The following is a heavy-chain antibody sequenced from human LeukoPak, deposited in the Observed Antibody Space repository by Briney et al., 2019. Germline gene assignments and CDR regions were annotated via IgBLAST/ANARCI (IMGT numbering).Heavy chain of an antibody. CDR1: GYTFTSYG. V-gene: IGHV1-18*01. J-gene: IGHJ5*02. D-gene: IGHD6-13*01. Sequence: ASVKVSCKASGYTFTSYGISWVRQAPGEWLEWMGWISAYTGNTNYAQKLQGRVTMTTDTSTSTAYMELRSLRSDDTAVYYCAILAAAGRGNWFDPWGQGTLVTVSS. CDR3: AILAAAGRGNWFDP. CDR2: ISAYTGNT.